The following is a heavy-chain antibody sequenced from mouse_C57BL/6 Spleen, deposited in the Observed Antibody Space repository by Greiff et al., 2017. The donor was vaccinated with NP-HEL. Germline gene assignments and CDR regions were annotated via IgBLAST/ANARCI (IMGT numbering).Heavy chain of an antibody. J-gene: IGHJ2*01. CDR1: GYTFTSYW. CDR2: IYPGNSDT. CDR3: TREALTGTALFDY. V-gene: IGHV1-5*01. D-gene: IGHD4-1*01. Sequence: EVQLQQSGTVLARPGASVKMSCKTSGYTFTSYWMHWVKQRPGQGLEWIGAIYPGNSDTSYNQKFKGKAKLTAVTSASTAYMELSSLTNEDSAVYYCTREALTGTALFDYGGQGTTLTVSS.